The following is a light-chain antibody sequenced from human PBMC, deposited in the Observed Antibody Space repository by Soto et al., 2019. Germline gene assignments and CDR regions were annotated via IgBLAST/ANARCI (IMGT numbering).Light chain of an antibody. V-gene: IGKV1-39*01. CDR3: QQTYSTPGT. CDR1: RTIAGY. CDR2: AAS. Sequence: DIQMTQSPSSLSASVGDRVIITCRASRTIAGYVNRYQQRPGEAPNLLIYAASSLQSGVPSRFSGSGSGTDFTLTINSLQPEDFATYYCQQTYSTPGTFGQGTRVEIK. J-gene: IGKJ1*01.